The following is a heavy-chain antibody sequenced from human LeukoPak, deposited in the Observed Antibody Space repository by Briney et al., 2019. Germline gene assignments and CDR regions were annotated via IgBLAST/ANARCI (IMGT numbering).Heavy chain of an antibody. CDR2: ITSKANSYPT. V-gene: IGHV3-73*01. CDR3: TRRHDIVVVPAAYDY. J-gene: IGHJ4*02. D-gene: IGHD2-2*01. CDR1: GFTFSGSA. Sequence: SGGTLRLSCAASGFTFSGSAMHWVPQASGKGLEGVGRITSKANSYPTAYAPARKGRYTISRDDSKNTSYLQMNSLKTEDTAVYYCTRRHDIVVVPAAYDYWGQGTLVTVSS.